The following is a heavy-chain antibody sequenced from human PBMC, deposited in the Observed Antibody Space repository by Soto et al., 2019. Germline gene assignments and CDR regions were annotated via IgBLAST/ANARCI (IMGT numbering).Heavy chain of an antibody. J-gene: IGHJ6*02. CDR2: IDAYNGNT. Sequence: ASVKVSCKASGYTFTRCGISWGRQAPGQGLEWMGWIDAYNGNTNYAQKLQGRVTMTTDTSTSTAYMELRSLRSDDTAVYYCPSSGRYCSGRSCYQIYYYYGMDVWGQGTTVTVSS. D-gene: IGHD2-15*01. V-gene: IGHV1-18*04. CDR1: GYTFTRCG. CDR3: PSSGRYCSGRSCYQIYYYYGMDV.